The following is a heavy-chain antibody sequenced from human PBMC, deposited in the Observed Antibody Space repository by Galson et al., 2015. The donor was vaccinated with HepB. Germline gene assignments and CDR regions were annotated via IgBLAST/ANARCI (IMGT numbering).Heavy chain of an antibody. CDR2: IGKSVAYT. CDR1: GFVFSGYY. J-gene: IGHJ6*02. CDR3: STPGAREPSSPSPQYYGVDV. Sequence: SLRLSCAASGFVFSGYYMRPITPAPEKGLDWISHIGKSVAYTDNADSVKGRFTFSRDNAKNSLYLQLNSDFWSRSHNAGSSTPGAREPSSPSPQYYGVDVWGQGTTVTVSS. D-gene: IGHD3-3*01. V-gene: IGHV3-11*03.